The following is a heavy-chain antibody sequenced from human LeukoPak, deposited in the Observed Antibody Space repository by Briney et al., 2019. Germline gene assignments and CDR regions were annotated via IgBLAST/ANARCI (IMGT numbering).Heavy chain of an antibody. CDR1: GFTFSSYA. CDR2: ISYDGSNK. V-gene: IGHV3-30-3*01. J-gene: IGHJ4*02. Sequence: GRSLRLSCAASGFTFSSYAMHWVRQAPGKGLEWVAVISYDGSNKYYADSVKGRFTISRDNSKNTLYLQMNSLRAEDTAVYYCARTVGTAMVTPYFDYWGQGTLVTVSS. CDR3: ARTVGTAMVTPYFDY. D-gene: IGHD5-18*01.